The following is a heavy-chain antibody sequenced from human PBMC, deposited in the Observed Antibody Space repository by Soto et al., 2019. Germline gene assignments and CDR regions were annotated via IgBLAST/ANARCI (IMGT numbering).Heavy chain of an antibody. CDR3: ASPRGYSYNPNYYGMDV. CDR2: IDPSESYT. J-gene: IGHJ6*02. V-gene: IGHV5-10-1*01. CDR1: GYSFTSYV. Sequence: PGEPLKISCKGSGYSFTSYVINLVRQMPGKGLEWMGRIDPSESYTNYSPSFQGHVTISADKSISTAYLQWSSLKASDTAMYYCASPRGYSYNPNYYGMDVWGQGTTVTVSS. D-gene: IGHD5-18*01.